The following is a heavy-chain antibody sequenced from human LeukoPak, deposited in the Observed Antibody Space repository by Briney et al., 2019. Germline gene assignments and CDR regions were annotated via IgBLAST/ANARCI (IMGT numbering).Heavy chain of an antibody. D-gene: IGHD3-3*01. CDR1: GFTFSSYA. J-gene: IGHJ6*02. Sequence: GGSLRLSRAASGFTFSSYAMHWVRQAPGKGLAGVAVISYDGSNKYYADSVKGRFTISRDNSKNTLYLQMNSLRAEDTAVYYCARGPYYDFWSGYYRPLYYYYYGMDVWGQGTTVTVSS. V-gene: IGHV3-30*04. CDR3: ARGPYYDFWSGYYRPLYYYYYGMDV. CDR2: ISYDGSNK.